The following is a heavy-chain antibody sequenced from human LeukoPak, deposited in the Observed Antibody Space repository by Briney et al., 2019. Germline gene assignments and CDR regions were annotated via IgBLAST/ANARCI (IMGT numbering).Heavy chain of an antibody. CDR2: ISGSGGST. V-gene: IGHV3-23*01. CDR3: ARRSAAKDAFDI. D-gene: IGHD6-25*01. J-gene: IGHJ3*02. Sequence: GGSLRLSCAASGFTFSSYGMSWVRQAPGKGLEWVSAISGSGGSTYYADPVKGRFTISRDNAKNTLYLQMNSLRAEDTAVYYCARRSAAKDAFDIWGQGTMVTVSS. CDR1: GFTFSSYG.